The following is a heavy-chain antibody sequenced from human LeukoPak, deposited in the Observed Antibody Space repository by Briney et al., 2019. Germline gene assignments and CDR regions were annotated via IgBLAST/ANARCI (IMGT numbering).Heavy chain of an antibody. CDR2: INPNTGDT. CDR3: ARDWPGISLHFDL. J-gene: IGHJ2*01. Sequence: GASVKVSCTASGYTFTTYYMHWVRQAPGQGLEWMGWINPNTGDTNFAQKFQGRVAMTRDTSLSTAYMDLSRLTSDDTAVYYCARDWPGISLHFDLWGRGTLITVSS. CDR1: GYTFTTYY. D-gene: IGHD2-15*01. V-gene: IGHV1-2*02.